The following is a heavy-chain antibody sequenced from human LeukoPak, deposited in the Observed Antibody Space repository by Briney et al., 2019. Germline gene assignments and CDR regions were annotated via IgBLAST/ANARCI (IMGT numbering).Heavy chain of an antibody. CDR2: TSYSGST. CDR3: ARVETGSGYPYYFDY. CDR1: GGSVSSGDYY. J-gene: IGHJ4*02. D-gene: IGHD3-22*01. Sequence: SETLSLTCTLSGGSVSSGDYYWSWIRQPPGKGLEWIGYTSYSGSTNYNPSLKSRVTISVDTSKNQFSLKLSSVTAADTAVYYCARVETGSGYPYYFDYWGQGTLVTVSS. V-gene: IGHV4-61*08.